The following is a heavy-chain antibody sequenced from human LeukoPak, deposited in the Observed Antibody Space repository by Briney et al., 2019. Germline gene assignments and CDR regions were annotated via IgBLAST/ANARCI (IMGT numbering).Heavy chain of an antibody. CDR2: IYTSGST. J-gene: IGHJ4*02. V-gene: IGHV4-61*02. D-gene: IGHD3-16*01. CDR1: GGSISSGSYY. CDR3: ARDVTPATV. Sequence: PSETLSLTCTVSGGSISSGSYYWSWIRQPAGKGLEWIGRIYTSGSTNYNPSPKSRVTISVDTSKNQFSLKLSSVTAADTAVYYCARDVTPATVWGQGTLVAVS.